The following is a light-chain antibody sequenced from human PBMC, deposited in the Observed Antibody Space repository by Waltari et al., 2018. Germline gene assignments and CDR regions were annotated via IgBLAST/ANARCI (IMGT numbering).Light chain of an antibody. V-gene: IGKV1-8*01. Sequence: AIRITQSPSSLSASTGDRVTIPCPASQGIRRYLAWYLQKPGKAPKLLIYGASTLQIGVPSRFSGSGSGTDFTLTISCLQSEDFATYYCQQYHNYPFFGGGTRVEIK. CDR3: QQYHNYPF. J-gene: IGKJ4*01. CDR2: GAS. CDR1: QGIRRY.